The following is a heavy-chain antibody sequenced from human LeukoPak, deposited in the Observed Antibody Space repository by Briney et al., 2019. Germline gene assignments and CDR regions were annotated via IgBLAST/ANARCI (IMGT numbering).Heavy chain of an antibody. Sequence: SETLSLTCSVSDGSINSYYWNWIRRPPGKGLEWIGYIYYNGNTNYSPSLKSRVTMSVDTSKNLFSLKVSSVTAADTAVYYCARGRRNYYGMGVWGQGTTVTVSS. CDR3: ARGRRNYYGMGV. J-gene: IGHJ6*02. CDR1: DGSINSYY. CDR2: IYYNGNT. V-gene: IGHV4-59*01.